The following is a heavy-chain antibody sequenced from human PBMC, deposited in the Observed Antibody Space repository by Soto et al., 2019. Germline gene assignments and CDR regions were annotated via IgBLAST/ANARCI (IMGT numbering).Heavy chain of an antibody. CDR1: GFTFSSYC. CDR3: ARGYSSGWFKVGDFDI. J-gene: IGHJ3*02. V-gene: IGHV3-74*01. D-gene: IGHD6-19*01. Sequence: PGESXRLSCAASGFTFSSYCRHWFRQAPGKGLVWVSRINSDGSSTSYADSVKGRFNISRDNAKNTLYLQMNSLRAEDKAVYYCARGYSSGWFKVGDFDIWGQGTMV. CDR2: INSDGSST.